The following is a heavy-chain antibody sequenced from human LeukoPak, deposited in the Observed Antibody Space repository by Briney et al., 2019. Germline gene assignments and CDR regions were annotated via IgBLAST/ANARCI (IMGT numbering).Heavy chain of an antibody. J-gene: IGHJ5*02. Sequence: SETLSLTCTVSGGSISSSSYYWGWIRQPPGKGLEWIGSIYYSGSTYYNPSLKSRVTISVDTSKNQFSLKLSSVTAADTAVHYCAGVREYNWFDPWGQGTLVTVSS. CDR1: GGSISSSSYY. CDR2: IYYSGST. V-gene: IGHV4-39*07. CDR3: AGVREYNWFDP.